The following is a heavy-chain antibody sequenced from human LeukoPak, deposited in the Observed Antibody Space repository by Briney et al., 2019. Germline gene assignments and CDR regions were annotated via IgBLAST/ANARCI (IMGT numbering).Heavy chain of an antibody. J-gene: IGHJ4*02. V-gene: IGHV4-59*08. D-gene: IGHD6-13*01. Sequence: SETLSLTCTVSGGSISSYYWSWIRQPPGKGLEWIGYIYYSGSTNYNPSLKSRVTISVDTSKNQFSLKLSSVTAADTAVYYCARSPGYSSSWGFDYWGQGTLVTVSS. CDR1: GGSISSYY. CDR2: IYYSGST. CDR3: ARSPGYSSSWGFDY.